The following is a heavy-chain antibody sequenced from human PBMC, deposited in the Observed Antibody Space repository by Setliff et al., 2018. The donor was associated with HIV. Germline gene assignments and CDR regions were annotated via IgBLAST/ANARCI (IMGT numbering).Heavy chain of an antibody. CDR3: ARHGGITGTTDAFDI. V-gene: IGHV4-61*02. CDR2: IYTSGST. Sequence: SETLSLTCTVSGGSISSGDYYWSWIRQPAGKGLEWIGRIYTSGSTNYNPSLKSRVTISLDTSKNQFSLKLSSVTAADTAVYYCARHGGITGTTDAFDIWGQGTMVTVSS. J-gene: IGHJ3*02. CDR1: GGSISSGDYY. D-gene: IGHD1-7*01.